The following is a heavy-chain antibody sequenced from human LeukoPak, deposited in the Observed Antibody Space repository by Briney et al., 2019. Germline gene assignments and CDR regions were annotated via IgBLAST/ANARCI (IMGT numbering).Heavy chain of an antibody. Sequence: SETLSLTCTVSGGSISNYYWSWIRQPPGKGLEWIGYIYYSGSTNYNPSLKGRVTISVDTSKNQFSLKLSSVTAADTAVYYCARTFKLITMSAFDYWGQGTLVTVSS. D-gene: IGHD3-10*02. J-gene: IGHJ4*02. CDR2: IYYSGST. CDR3: ARTFKLITMSAFDY. CDR1: GGSISNYY. V-gene: IGHV4-59*01.